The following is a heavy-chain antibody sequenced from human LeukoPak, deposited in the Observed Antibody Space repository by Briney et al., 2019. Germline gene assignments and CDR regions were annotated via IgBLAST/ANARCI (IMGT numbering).Heavy chain of an antibody. CDR2: INSDGSST. D-gene: IGHD4-11*01. CDR3: ARGGFYSNSPLDY. V-gene: IGHV3-74*01. Sequence: PGGSLRLSCAASGFTFSSYWMHWVRQAPGKGLVWVSHINSDGSSTNYPDSVKGRFTISRDNAKNTLYLQMNSLRADDTAVYYCARGGFYSNSPLDYWGQGTLVTVSS. CDR1: GFTFSSYW. J-gene: IGHJ4*02.